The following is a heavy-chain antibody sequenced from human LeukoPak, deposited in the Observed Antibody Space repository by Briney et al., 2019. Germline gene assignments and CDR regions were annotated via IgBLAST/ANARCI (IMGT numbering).Heavy chain of an antibody. D-gene: IGHD3-10*01. Sequence: PGGSLRLSCAASGFTFSDYYMSWIRQAPGKGLEWVSYISSSSYTNYADSVKGRFTISRDNAKNSLYLQMNSLRAEDTAVYYCARDSERLLWFGESLTAYYYYYGMDVWGKGTTVTVSS. J-gene: IGHJ6*04. CDR3: ARDSERLLWFGESLTAYYYYYGMDV. CDR2: ISSSSYT. CDR1: GFTFSDYY. V-gene: IGHV3-11*06.